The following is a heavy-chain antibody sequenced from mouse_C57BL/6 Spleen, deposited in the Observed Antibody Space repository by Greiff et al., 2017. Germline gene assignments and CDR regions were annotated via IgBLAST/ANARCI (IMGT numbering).Heavy chain of an antibody. CDR2: IDPSDSYT. Sequence: VQLQQSGAELVRPGTSVKLSCKASGYTFTSYWMHWVKQRPGQGLEWIGVIDPSDSYTNYNQKFKGKATLTVDTSSSTAYMQLSSLTSEDSAVYYCARRRSVDYSNYDYAMDYWGQGTSVTVSS. CDR3: ARRRSVDYSNYDYAMDY. V-gene: IGHV1-59*01. D-gene: IGHD2-5*01. J-gene: IGHJ4*01. CDR1: GYTFTSYW.